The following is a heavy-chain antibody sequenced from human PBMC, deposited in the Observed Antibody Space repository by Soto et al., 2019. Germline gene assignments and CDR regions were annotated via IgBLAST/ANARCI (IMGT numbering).Heavy chain of an antibody. Sequence: ASVKVSCKASGYTFTSYAMNWVRQAPGQGLEWMGWINTNTGNPTYAQGFTGRFVFSLDTSFSTAYLQICSLKAEDTAVYYCAREGLWGSGWLPGGAWDYYGMDVWGQGTTVTVSS. CDR1: GYTFTSYA. J-gene: IGHJ6*02. CDR2: INTNTGNP. V-gene: IGHV7-4-1*01. CDR3: AREGLWGSGWLPGGAWDYYGMDV. D-gene: IGHD3-16*01.